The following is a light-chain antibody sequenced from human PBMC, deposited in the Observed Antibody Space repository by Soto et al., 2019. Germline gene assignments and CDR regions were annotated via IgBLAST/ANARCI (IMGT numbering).Light chain of an antibody. CDR3: QQYGSSPVT. V-gene: IGKV3-20*01. CDR1: QSVSYY. Sequence: EIVFTHSPATLSLSPVERATLSCRASQSVSYYLAWYQQKPGQAPRLLIYDASNRATGIPARFSGSGSGTDFTLTISRLEPEDFAVYYCQQYGSSPVTFGQGTRLEIK. CDR2: DAS. J-gene: IGKJ5*01.